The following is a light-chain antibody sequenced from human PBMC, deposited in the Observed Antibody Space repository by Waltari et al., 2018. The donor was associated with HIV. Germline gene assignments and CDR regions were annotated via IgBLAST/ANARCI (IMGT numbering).Light chain of an antibody. CDR1: QSVSRDY. J-gene: IGKJ5*01. Sequence: DIVLTQSPGTLSLSPGERATLSCRASQSVSRDYLACYPQKPGQAPRLLIYGVSSRATGIPDRFSGSGSGTEFTLTISRLEPEDFAVYYCQQHPITFGQGTRLEIK. CDR2: GVS. CDR3: QQHPIT. V-gene: IGKV3-20*01.